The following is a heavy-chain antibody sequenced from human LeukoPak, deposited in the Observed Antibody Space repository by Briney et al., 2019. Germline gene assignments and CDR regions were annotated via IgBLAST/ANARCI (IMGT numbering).Heavy chain of an antibody. CDR1: GGSISSGSYF. Sequence: SETLSLTCTVSGGSISSGSYFWRWIRQPAGKGLEWIGRIYNSGSTNYNPSLKSRVTISVDTSKNQFSLKLSSVTAADTAVYYCARDLWSVNYYDSSGYYVWGQGTLVTVSS. V-gene: IGHV4-61*02. D-gene: IGHD3-22*01. CDR3: ARDLWSVNYYDSSGYYV. J-gene: IGHJ4*02. CDR2: IYNSGST.